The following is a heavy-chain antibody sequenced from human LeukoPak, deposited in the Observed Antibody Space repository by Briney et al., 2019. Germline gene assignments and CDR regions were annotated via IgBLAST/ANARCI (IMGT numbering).Heavy chain of an antibody. D-gene: IGHD2-15*01. V-gene: IGHV4-59*11. CDR1: GDSISSHF. J-gene: IGHJ6*04. CDR2: IHHSGMT. Sequence: PSETLSLTCSVSGDSISSHFWSWIRQPPGKGLEWIGYIHHSGMTNYNSALKSRATLSVDTSTNQFSLKLTSVTAADTAFYFCASEASSDPRLSSCCLYVWGEGTAVTVSS. CDR3: ASEASSDPRLSSCCLYV.